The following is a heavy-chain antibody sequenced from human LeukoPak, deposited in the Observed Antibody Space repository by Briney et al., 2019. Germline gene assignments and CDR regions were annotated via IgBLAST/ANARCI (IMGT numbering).Heavy chain of an antibody. D-gene: IGHD3-10*01. V-gene: IGHV3-23*01. CDR1: GFTFSSYG. CDR3: AKDASMVRGVRGDACDI. Sequence: GGSLRLSCAASGFTFSSYGMSCVRQAPRNGLEWVSSIIGSGGSTYYADSVKGWFNISRDTSKTTLYLQMNSLRAEDTAVYYCAKDASMVRGVRGDACDIWGQGTMVTVSS. J-gene: IGHJ3*02. CDR2: IIGSGGST.